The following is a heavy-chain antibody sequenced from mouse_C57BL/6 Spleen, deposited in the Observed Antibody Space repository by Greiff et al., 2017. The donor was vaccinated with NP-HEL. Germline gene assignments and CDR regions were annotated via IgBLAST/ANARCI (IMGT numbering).Heavy chain of an antibody. CDR1: GYTFTSYD. V-gene: IGHV1-85*01. Sequence: QVQLQQSGPELVKPGASVKLSCKASGYTFTSYDINWVKQRPGQGLEWIGWIYPRDGSTKYNEKFKGKATLTVDTSSSTAYMELHSLTSEDSAVYFWARSRYYGSSSYWYFDVWGTGTTVTVSS. D-gene: IGHD1-1*01. J-gene: IGHJ1*03. CDR2: IYPRDGST. CDR3: ARSRYYGSSSYWYFDV.